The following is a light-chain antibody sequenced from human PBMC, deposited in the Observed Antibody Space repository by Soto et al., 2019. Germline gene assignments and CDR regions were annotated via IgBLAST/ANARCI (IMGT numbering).Light chain of an antibody. Sequence: IAMRHSPSTLSVSPGERATLPCMASQSVGSSLAWYQQKPGQAPRLLIFDASSRASGTPARFSGSGSGTEFTLTISSLEPEDFAVYYCQQRSNWPSLTFGGGTKVDIK. CDR3: QQRSNWPSLT. CDR2: DAS. CDR1: QSVGSS. J-gene: IGKJ4*01. V-gene: IGKV3-11*01.